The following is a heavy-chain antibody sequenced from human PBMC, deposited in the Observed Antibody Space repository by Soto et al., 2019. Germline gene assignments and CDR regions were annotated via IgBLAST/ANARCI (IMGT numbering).Heavy chain of an antibody. CDR2: ISLYSDGT. V-gene: IGHV1-18*01. J-gene: IGHJ5*02. D-gene: IGHD2-2*01. CDR3: ARVVPGAEAWFGP. Sequence: QVQLVQSGGEVKRPGASVTVSCNTSGYTFSNYGITWVRQAPGQPLEWLGWISLYSDGTNYAQKFQGRVSMTTDTSTTTAYMELRSRRSDDTAVYYCARVVPGAEAWFGPWGQGTLVTVSS. CDR1: GYTFSNYG.